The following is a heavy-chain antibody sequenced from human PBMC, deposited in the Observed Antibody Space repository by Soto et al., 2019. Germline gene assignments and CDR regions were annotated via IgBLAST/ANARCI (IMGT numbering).Heavy chain of an antibody. Sequence: SETLSLTCTVSGGSISSHYWSWIRQPAGKGLEWIGRIYTSGNTNYNPSLKSRVTMSVDTSKNQFSLKLSSVTAADTAVYYCAREEVGYCSGGRCYYYVMDVWGQGTTVTVSS. CDR2: IYTSGNT. CDR3: AREEVGYCSGGRCYYYVMDV. V-gene: IGHV4-4*07. D-gene: IGHD2-15*01. J-gene: IGHJ6*02. CDR1: GGSISSHY.